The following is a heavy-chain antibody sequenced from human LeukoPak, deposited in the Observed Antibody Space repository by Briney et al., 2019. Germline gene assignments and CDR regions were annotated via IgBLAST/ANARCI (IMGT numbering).Heavy chain of an antibody. CDR3: ARARVSPAYYYGSGSGAQKQNNWFDP. V-gene: IGHV1-46*01. Sequence: GASVKVSCKASGYSFTSYYMHWVRQAPGQGLEGMGIINPSGGSTSYAQKFQGRVTMTRDMSTSTVYMELSSLRSEDTAVYYCARARVSPAYYYGSGSGAQKQNNWFDPWGQGTLVTVSS. D-gene: IGHD3-10*01. CDR2: INPSGGST. J-gene: IGHJ5*02. CDR1: GYSFTSYY.